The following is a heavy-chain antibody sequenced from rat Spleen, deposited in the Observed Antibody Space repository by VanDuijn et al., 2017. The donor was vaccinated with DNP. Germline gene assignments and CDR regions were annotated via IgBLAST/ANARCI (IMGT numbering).Heavy chain of an antibody. V-gene: IGHV3-3*01. CDR1: GFPITNNFK. J-gene: IGHJ2*01. CDR2: INSAGST. Sequence: EVLLQESGPGLVKPSQSLSLTCSVTGFPITNNFKWIWIRKFPGNKLEWMGFINSAGSTAYNPSLKTRISITRDRSKNQFFLQVNSVTTEDTAIYFCARLYYVLDYWGQGVMVTVSS. CDR3: ARLYYVLDY. D-gene: IGHD1-6*01.